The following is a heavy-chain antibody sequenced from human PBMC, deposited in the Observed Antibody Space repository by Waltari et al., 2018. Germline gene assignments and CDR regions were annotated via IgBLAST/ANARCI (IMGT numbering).Heavy chain of an antibody. J-gene: IGHJ4*02. CDR1: GFTFSSYS. CDR2: ISSSSSTI. CDR3: AREVVAVAGKFGFDY. Sequence: EVQLVESGGGLVQPGGSLRLSCAASGFTFSSYSMNWVRQAPGKGLEWVSYISSSSSTIYYADSVKGRFTISRDNAKNSLYLQMNSLRAEDTAVYYCAREVVAVAGKFGFDYWGQGTLVTVSS. V-gene: IGHV3-48*01. D-gene: IGHD6-19*01.